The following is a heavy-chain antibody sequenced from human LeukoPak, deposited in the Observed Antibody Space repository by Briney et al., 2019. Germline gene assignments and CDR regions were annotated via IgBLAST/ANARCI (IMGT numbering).Heavy chain of an antibody. V-gene: IGHV4-4*07. J-gene: IGHJ4*02. CDR1: GGSISSYY. CDR3: ARWLELMRNFDW. Sequence: SETLSLTCTVSGGSISSYYWSWIRQPAGKGLEWIGRIYTSGSTNYNPSLKSRVTISVDKSKNQFSLKLSSVTAADTAVYYCARWLELMRNFDWWGQGTLVTVSS. D-gene: IGHD5-24*01. CDR2: IYTSGST.